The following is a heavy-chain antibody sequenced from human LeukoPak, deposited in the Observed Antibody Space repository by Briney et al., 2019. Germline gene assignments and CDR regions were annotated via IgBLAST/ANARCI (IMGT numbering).Heavy chain of an antibody. CDR3: ARAGRDYYYGMDV. CDR2: SSRSSSYI. J-gene: IGHJ6*02. V-gene: IGHV3-21*01. Sequence: GGSLRLSCAASGFTFSSYAMSWVRQAPGKGLEWVSYSSRSSSYIYYADSVKGRFTISRDNAKNSLYLQMNSLRAEDTGVYYCARAGRDYYYGMDVWGQGTTVTVSS. CDR1: GFTFSSYA.